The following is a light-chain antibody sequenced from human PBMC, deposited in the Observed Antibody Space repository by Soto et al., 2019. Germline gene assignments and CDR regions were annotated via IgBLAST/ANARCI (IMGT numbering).Light chain of an antibody. V-gene: IGKV1-39*01. Sequence: DIQMTQSPSSLSASAGDRVPITCRASQSLSSFLNWYQQKPGKAPKLLIYAASSLPSGVPSRFRGSGSGTHFTLTISSLQPEDVATDYYQQSYSTPPTFGGGTKVEIK. J-gene: IGKJ4*01. CDR2: AAS. CDR3: QQSYSTPPT. CDR1: QSLSSF.